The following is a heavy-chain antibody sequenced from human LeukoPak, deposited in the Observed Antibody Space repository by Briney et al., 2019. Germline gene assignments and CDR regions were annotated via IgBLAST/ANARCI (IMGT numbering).Heavy chain of an antibody. V-gene: IGHV3-53*04. CDR1: GFTVSSNY. CDR3: ARGIAAAGPLAFDI. Sequence: GGSLRLSCAASGFTVSSNYMSWVRQAPGKGLEWVSVIYSGGSTYYADSVKGRFTISRHNSKNTLYLQMNSLRAEDTAVYYCARGIAAAGPLAFDIWGQGTMVTVSS. D-gene: IGHD6-13*01. CDR2: IYSGGST. J-gene: IGHJ3*02.